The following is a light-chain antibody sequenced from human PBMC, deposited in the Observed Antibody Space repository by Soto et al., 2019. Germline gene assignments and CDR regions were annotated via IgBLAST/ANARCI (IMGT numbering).Light chain of an antibody. Sequence: DIQMTQSPTSLSASVGDRVTITCRASQTSSRYLNWYQQKPGKAPKLLIYAASSLQSGVPSRFSGSGSGTDFTLTISSLQPEDFATYYCQQSHSTPTFGQGTKVEIK. CDR1: QTSSRY. CDR2: AAS. J-gene: IGKJ1*01. CDR3: QQSHSTPT. V-gene: IGKV1-39*01.